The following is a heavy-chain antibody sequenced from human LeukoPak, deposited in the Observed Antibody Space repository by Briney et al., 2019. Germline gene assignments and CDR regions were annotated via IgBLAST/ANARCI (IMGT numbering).Heavy chain of an antibody. Sequence: ASVKVSCKVSGYTLTELSMHWVRQAPGKGLEWMGGFDPEDGETIYAQKFQGRVTMTEDTSTDTAYMELSSLRSEDTAVYYCATVDGGSYFLAYWGQGTLVTVSS. CDR2: FDPEDGET. V-gene: IGHV1-24*01. J-gene: IGHJ4*02. CDR1: GYTLTELS. D-gene: IGHD1-26*01. CDR3: ATVDGGSYFLAY.